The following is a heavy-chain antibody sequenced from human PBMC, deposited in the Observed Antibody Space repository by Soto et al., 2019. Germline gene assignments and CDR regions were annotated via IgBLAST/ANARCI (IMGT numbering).Heavy chain of an antibody. CDR3: AGGRGIGFSSAWNIYWYYNMDV. Sequence: QVQLVQSGAEVRKSGSSVKVSCKAAGGTFSDYALSWVRQAPGQGLEWMGGIIPMFATTNYAQKFQGRVTITAADSATTAHMELSSLKSEDTAVYYCAGGRGIGFSSAWNIYWYYNMDVLGQGTTVSVSS. CDR2: IIPMFATT. D-gene: IGHD1-1*01. CDR1: GGTFSDYA. J-gene: IGHJ6*02. V-gene: IGHV1-69*01.